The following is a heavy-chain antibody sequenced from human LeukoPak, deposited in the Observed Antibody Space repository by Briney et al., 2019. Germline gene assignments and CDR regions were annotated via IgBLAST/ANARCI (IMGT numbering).Heavy chain of an antibody. CDR3: ARDRHWTNDWVFDY. CDR2: IYYSGST. CDR1: GGSISPYY. V-gene: IGHV4-59*01. D-gene: IGHD1/OR15-1a*01. Sequence: SETLSLTCTVSGGSISPYYWSWIRQPPGKGLEWMGYIYYSGSTYYNPSLKSRVTISADLSKNQFSLKLNSVTAADTAVYYCARDRHWTNDWVFDYWGQGTLVTVSS. J-gene: IGHJ4*02.